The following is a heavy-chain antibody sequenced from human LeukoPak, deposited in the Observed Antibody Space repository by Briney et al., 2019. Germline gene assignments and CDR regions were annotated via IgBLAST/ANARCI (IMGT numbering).Heavy chain of an antibody. J-gene: IGHJ3*02. D-gene: IGHD3-22*01. CDR2: FDPEDGET. CDR3: ATVEGYYYDSSGVDDAFDI. CDR1: GYTLTELS. Sequence: APVTVSCKVSGYTLTELSMHWVRQAPGKGLEWMGGFDPEDGETIYAQKFQGRVTMTEDTSTDTAYMELSSLRSEDTAVYYCATVEGYYYDSSGVDDAFDIWGQGTMVTVSS. V-gene: IGHV1-24*01.